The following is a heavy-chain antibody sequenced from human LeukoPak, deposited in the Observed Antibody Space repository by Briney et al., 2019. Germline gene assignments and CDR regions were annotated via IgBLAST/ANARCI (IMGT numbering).Heavy chain of an antibody. CDR2: IIPIFGTA. CDR3: ARDHYYGSGRYYYYYYMDV. V-gene: IGHV1-69*13. CDR1: GGTFSSYA. D-gene: IGHD3-10*01. Sequence: ASVKVSCKASGGTFSSYAISWVRQAPGQGLEWMGGIIPIFGTANYAQKFQGRVTITADESTSTAYMELSSLRSEDTAVYYCARDHYYGSGRYYYYYYMDVWGKGTTVTISS. J-gene: IGHJ6*03.